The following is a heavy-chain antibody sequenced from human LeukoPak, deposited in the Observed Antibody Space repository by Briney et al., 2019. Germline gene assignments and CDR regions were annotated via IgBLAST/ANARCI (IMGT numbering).Heavy chain of an antibody. CDR1: GGSISSYYW. J-gene: IGHJ4*02. Sequence: TLSLTCTVSGGSISSYYWSWIRQPPGKALEWLALIYWNDDKRYSPSLKSRLTITKDTSKNQVVLTMTNMDPVDTATYYCAHSTGLVINREGFDYWGQGTLVTVSS. V-gene: IGHV2-5*01. D-gene: IGHD3/OR15-3a*01. CDR3: AHSTGLVINREGFDY. CDR2: IYWNDDK.